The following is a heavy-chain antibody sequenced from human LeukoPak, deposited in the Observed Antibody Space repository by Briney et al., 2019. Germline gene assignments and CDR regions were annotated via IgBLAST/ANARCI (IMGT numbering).Heavy chain of an antibody. Sequence: GGSLRLPCAASGFTFSNYNINWVRQPPGKGLEWISYISSGSSTTYYADSVQGRFTVSRDNAKNTLYLQMNSLRDEDTAVYYCARDYGSHGEYFDYWGQGTLVTVSS. J-gene: IGHJ4*02. CDR3: ARDYGSHGEYFDY. D-gene: IGHD3-10*01. CDR1: GFTFSNYN. CDR2: ISSGSSTT. V-gene: IGHV3-48*02.